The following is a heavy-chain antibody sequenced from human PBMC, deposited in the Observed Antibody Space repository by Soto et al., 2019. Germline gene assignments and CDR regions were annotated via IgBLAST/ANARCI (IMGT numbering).Heavy chain of an antibody. CDR1: GFTFSSCG. J-gene: IGHJ4*02. D-gene: IGHD2-21*02. V-gene: IGHV3-33*08. CDR3: ARVFCRGDCYSPLDY. Sequence: GGSLRLSCAASGFTFSSCGMHWVRQAPGKGLEWVALIWYDGSNKYYADSVKGRFTISRDNSKNTLYLQMDSLRAEDTAVYYCARVFCRGDCYSPLDYWGQGTLVTVSS. CDR2: IWYDGSNK.